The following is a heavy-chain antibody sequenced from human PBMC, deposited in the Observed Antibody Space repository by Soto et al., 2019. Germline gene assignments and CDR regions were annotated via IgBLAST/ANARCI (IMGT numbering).Heavy chain of an antibody. V-gene: IGHV3-23*01. D-gene: IGHD6-6*01. Sequence: EVQLLESGGGLVQPGGSLRLSCAASGFTFSSYAMSWVRQAPGKGLEWVSGISGSGVSTYYADSVKGRFTISRDNSKSTLYLQMNRLRAEDTAVYYCAKERERIATRSIDYWGQGTLVTVSS. CDR2: ISGSGVST. CDR3: AKERERIATRSIDY. CDR1: GFTFSSYA. J-gene: IGHJ4*02.